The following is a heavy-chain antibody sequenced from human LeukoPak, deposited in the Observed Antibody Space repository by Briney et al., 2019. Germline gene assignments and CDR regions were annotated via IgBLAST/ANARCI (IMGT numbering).Heavy chain of an antibody. CDR3: ARGTGGGPQTNWFDP. CDR1: GYTFTSYG. V-gene: IGHV1-18*01. CDR2: ISAYNGNT. Sequence: GASVKVSCKASGYTFTSYGISWVRQAPGQGLEWMGWISAYNGNTNYAQKLQGRVTMTTDTSTSTAYMELRSLRSDDTAVYYCARGTGGGPQTNWFDPWGQGTLVTVSS. D-gene: IGHD3-10*01. J-gene: IGHJ5*02.